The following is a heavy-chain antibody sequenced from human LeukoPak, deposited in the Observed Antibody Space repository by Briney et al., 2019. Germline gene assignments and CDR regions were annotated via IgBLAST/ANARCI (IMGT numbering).Heavy chain of an antibody. CDR2: IYTSGST. D-gene: IGHD3-10*01. CDR3: ARASHKYYGSGSYYNRYYFDY. Sequence: SETLSLTCTVSGGSISSGSYYWSWIRQPAGKGLEWIGRIYTSGSTNYNPSLKSRVTISVDTSKNQFSLKLSSVTAADTAVYYCARASHKYYGSGSYYNRYYFDYWGQGTLVTVSS. J-gene: IGHJ4*02. V-gene: IGHV4-61*02. CDR1: GGSISSGSYY.